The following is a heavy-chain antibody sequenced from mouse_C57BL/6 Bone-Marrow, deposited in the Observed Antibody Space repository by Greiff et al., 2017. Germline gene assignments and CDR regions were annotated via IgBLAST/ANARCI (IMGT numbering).Heavy chain of an antibody. CDR3: AREGDYYGSSYGDY. D-gene: IGHD1-1*01. CDR1: GYTFTSYG. Sequence: QVQLQQSGAELARPGASVTLSCKASGYTFTSYGISWVKQRTGQGLEWIGEIYPRSGNTYYNEKFKGKATLTADKSSSTAYMELRSLTSEDSAVYFCAREGDYYGSSYGDYWGQGTTLTVSS. V-gene: IGHV1-81*01. J-gene: IGHJ2*01. CDR2: IYPRSGNT.